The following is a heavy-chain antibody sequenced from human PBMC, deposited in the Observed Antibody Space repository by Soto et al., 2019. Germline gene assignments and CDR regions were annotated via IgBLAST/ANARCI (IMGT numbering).Heavy chain of an antibody. V-gene: IGHV4-4*07. CDR3: ARGQRFSDRFAP. CDR2: IYSSVST. J-gene: IGHJ5*02. CDR1: GGAINSYY. Sequence: SETLSLTCTVSGGAINSYYWTWIRQPAGKGLEWIGRIYSSVSTKYNPSLQSRVTMSLDTSKNQFSLRLTSVTAADTAVYYCARGQRFSDRFAPWGQGTLVTFSS. D-gene: IGHD3-3*01.